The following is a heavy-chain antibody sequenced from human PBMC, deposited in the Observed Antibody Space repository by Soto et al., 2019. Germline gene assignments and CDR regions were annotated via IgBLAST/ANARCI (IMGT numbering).Heavy chain of an antibody. J-gene: IGHJ3*02. CDR3: ARDPDVLICFGELLSAPYAFDI. D-gene: IGHD3-10*01. V-gene: IGHV1-46*03. CDR1: GYTFTSYY. Sequence: ASVKVSCKASGYTFTSYYMHWVRQAPGQGLEWMGIINPSGGSTSYAQKFQGRVTMTRDTSTSTVYMELSSLRSEDTAVYYCARDPDVLICFGELLSAPYAFDICGQGKMVPVSS. CDR2: INPSGGST.